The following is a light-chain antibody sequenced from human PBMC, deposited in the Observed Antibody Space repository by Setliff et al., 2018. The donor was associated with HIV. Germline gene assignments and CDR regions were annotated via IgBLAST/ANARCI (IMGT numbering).Light chain of an antibody. CDR2: EVS. V-gene: IGLV2-14*01. J-gene: IGLJ1*01. Sequence: SALAQPASVSGSPGQSITISCTGTSSDVGGYKFVSWYQQHPGKAPKLMIYEVSNRPSGVSDRFSGSKSGSTASLTISGLQAEDGADYYCGSYTSTTSYVFGSGTKVTVL. CDR3: GSYTSTTSYV. CDR1: SSDVGGYKF.